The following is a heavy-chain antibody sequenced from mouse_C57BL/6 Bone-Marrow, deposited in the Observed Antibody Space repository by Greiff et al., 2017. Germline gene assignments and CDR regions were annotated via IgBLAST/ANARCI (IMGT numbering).Heavy chain of an antibody. CDR3: ARLEFDGSSGDWYFDV. J-gene: IGHJ1*03. CDR2: IYPRAGST. D-gene: IGHD1-1*01. CDR1: GYTFTSYD. Sequence: QVQLQQSGPELVKPGASVKLSCKASGYTFTSYDINWVKQRPGQGLEWIGWIYPRAGSTKYNEKCKGKATLTVDTSSSTAYMELHSLTSEDAAVYFCARLEFDGSSGDWYFDVWGTGTTVTVSS. V-gene: IGHV1-85*01.